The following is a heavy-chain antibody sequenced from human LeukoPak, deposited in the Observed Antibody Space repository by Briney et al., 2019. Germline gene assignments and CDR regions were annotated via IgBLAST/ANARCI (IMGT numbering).Heavy chain of an antibody. V-gene: IGHV3-23*01. J-gene: IGHJ6*03. D-gene: IGHD1-26*01. CDR3: ARDPPDYSGSYYGPARGGYYYYMDV. CDR2: ISGSGGST. Sequence: GGSLRLSCAASGFTFSSYGMSWVRQAPGKGLEWVSAISGSGGSTYYADSVKGRFTISRDNSKNTLYLQMNSLRAEDTAVYYCARDPPDYSGSYYGPARGGYYYYMDVWGKGTTVTISS. CDR1: GFTFSSYG.